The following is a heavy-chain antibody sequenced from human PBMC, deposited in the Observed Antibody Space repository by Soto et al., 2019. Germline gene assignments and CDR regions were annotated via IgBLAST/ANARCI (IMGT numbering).Heavy chain of an antibody. Sequence: AETLSLTRSVSGDSIGSSTNYWGWLRQPPGKGLEWIGTIYHSGNTYYNPTLKSRVAISVDMSKNQFSLRLNSVTAADTAVYYCARHEWLQLWLVTEYWGQGALVTVSS. D-gene: IGHD5-18*01. CDR3: ARHEWLQLWLVTEY. CDR2: IYHSGNT. J-gene: IGHJ4*02. CDR1: GDSIGSSTNY. V-gene: IGHV4-39*01.